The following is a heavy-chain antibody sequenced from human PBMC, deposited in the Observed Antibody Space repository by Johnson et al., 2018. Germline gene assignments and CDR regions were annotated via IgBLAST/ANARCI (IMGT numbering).Heavy chain of an antibody. V-gene: IGHV3-66*01. CDR3: ARDALQYGALSSSDV. CDR2: IYSGGST. D-gene: IGHD4/OR15-4a*01. CDR1: GFTVSSNY. J-gene: IGHJ6*04. Sequence: VQLVESGGGVVQXGRSXRLXCAASGFTVSSNYMSWVRQAPGKGLEWVSVIYSGGSTYYADSVQGRFTISRDNAKNSLYLQMNSLRAEDTAVYYCARDALQYGALSSSDVWGKGTTVTVSS.